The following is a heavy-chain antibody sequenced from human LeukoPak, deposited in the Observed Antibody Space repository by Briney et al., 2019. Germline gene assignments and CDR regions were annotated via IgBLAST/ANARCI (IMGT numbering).Heavy chain of an antibody. Sequence: SETLSLTCTVSGDSIGSYHWSWIRPPPGMGLDSIGYNSESTNYNPSLKSRVTILLDRSNIQFSLKLSSVTAANTAIYYCARGRGYGGNYLRSFDIWGQGTMVTVSS. D-gene: IGHD4/OR15-4a*01. J-gene: IGHJ3*02. CDR1: GDSIGSYH. CDR2: NSEST. V-gene: IGHV4-59*08. CDR3: ARGRGYGGNYLRSFDI.